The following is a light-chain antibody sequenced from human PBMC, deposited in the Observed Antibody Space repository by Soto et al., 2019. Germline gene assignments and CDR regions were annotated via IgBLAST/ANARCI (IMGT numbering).Light chain of an antibody. CDR2: DVS. CDR1: SSDVGGYNY. Sequence: QSVLTQPSSVSGSPRQSITISCTGNSSDVGGYNYVSWYQQHPGKAPRLMIYDVSDRPSGVSNRFSVSKSGNTASLTISELQAEDEADYYCSSYASSSALYVFGAGTQVTVL. V-gene: IGLV2-14*01. CDR3: SSYASSSALYV. J-gene: IGLJ1*01.